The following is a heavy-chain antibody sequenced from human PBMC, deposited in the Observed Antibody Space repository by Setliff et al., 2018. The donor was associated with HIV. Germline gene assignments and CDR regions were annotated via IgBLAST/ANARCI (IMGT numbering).Heavy chain of an antibody. J-gene: IGHJ6*03. D-gene: IGHD6-19*01. CDR3: AKGVAGLQYYYYYMDV. Sequence: SETLSPTCAVYGGSFSGYYWTWIRQPPGKGLEWIGEITHSGSTNYNPSLETRVTISVDTSKNQFSLKLSSVTAADTAVYYCAKGVAGLQYYYYYMDVWGKGTTVTVSS. CDR1: GGSFSGYY. CDR2: ITHSGST. V-gene: IGHV4-34*01.